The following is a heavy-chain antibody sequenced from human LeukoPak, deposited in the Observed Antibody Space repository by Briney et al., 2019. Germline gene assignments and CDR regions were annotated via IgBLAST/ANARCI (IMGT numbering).Heavy chain of an antibody. D-gene: IGHD3-22*01. CDR2: INPSGGST. J-gene: IGHJ5*02. CDR1: GYTFGDYG. V-gene: IGHV1-46*01. CDR3: ARGGDSSGYYYGVLGWFDP. Sequence: ASVRVSCKTSGYTFGDYGISWVRQAPGQGLEWMGIINPSGGSTSYAQKFQGRVTMTRDTSTSTVYMELSSLRSEDTAVYYCARGGDSSGYYYGVLGWFDPWGQGTLVTVSS.